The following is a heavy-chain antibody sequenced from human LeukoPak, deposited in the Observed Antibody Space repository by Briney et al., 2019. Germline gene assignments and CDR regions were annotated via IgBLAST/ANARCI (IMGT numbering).Heavy chain of an antibody. CDR1: GFTFSSYA. D-gene: IGHD4-23*01. V-gene: IGHV3-23*01. J-gene: IGHJ4*01. CDR2: ISGSGGST. Sequence: GGSLRLSCAASGFTFSSYAMSWVRQAPGKGLEWVSGISGSGGSTYYADSVKGRFTISRDNSKNTLYLQMNSLRAEDTAVYYCARAPPISINTVITRYYFDYWGQGTLVTVSS. CDR3: ARAPPISINTVITRYYFDY.